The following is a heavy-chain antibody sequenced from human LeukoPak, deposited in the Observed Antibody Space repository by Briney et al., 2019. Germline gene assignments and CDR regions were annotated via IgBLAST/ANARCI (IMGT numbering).Heavy chain of an antibody. V-gene: IGHV4-61*05. J-gene: IGHJ4*02. Sequence: SETLSLTCTVAGGSIRDYSYYRGWIRQPPGKGLEWIGYTFYGGSTNYNPSLKSRVTISVDISKNQFSLRLSSVTAADTAVYYCARQNGLYGDYGDYWGQGALVTVSS. CDR3: ARQNGLYGDYGDY. D-gene: IGHD4-17*01. CDR1: GGSIRDYSYY. CDR2: TFYGGST.